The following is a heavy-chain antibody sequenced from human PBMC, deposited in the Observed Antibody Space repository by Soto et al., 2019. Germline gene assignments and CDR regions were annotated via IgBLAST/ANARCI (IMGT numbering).Heavy chain of an antibody. D-gene: IGHD2-15*01. V-gene: IGHV3-33*01. CDR1: GFTFYTYG. J-gene: IGHJ6*02. Sequence: QVQLVESGGGVVQPGRSLRLSCAASGFTFYTYGMNWVRQAPGKGPEWVAVIWYDGSNKYYTESVKGRFTVSRDNSKNTLYLQMNSLRAEDTAVYYCARVACTGGNCRPYSYCGMDVWGQGTTVTVSS. CDR3: ARVACTGGNCRPYSYCGMDV. CDR2: IWYDGSNK.